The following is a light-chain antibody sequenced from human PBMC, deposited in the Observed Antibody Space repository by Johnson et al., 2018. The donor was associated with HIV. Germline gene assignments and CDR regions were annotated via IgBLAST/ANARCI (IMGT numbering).Light chain of an antibody. J-gene: IGLJ1*01. V-gene: IGLV1-51*01. CDR2: DNN. CDR3: ETWDTSLSAGV. CDR1: SSNIGNNY. Sequence: QSVLTQPPSVSAAPGQKVTISCSGSSSNIGNNYVSWYQQLPGTAPKLLIYDNNKRPSGIPDRFSGSKSGTSATLGITGLWPEDEADYYCETWDTSLSAGVFGTGTKVTVL.